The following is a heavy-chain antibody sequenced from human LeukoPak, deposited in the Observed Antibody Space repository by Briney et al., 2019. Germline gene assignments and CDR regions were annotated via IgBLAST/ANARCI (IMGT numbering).Heavy chain of an antibody. CDR1: GFTFSSYS. V-gene: IGHV3-48*01. CDR2: ISSSSSTI. Sequence: GGSLRLSCAAAGFTFSSYSMNWVRQAPGKGLEWVSYISSSSSTIYYADSVKGRFTISRDNAKNSLYLQMNSLRAEDTAVYYCASLGSSSFYWGQGTLVTVSS. D-gene: IGHD6-6*01. J-gene: IGHJ4*02. CDR3: ASLGSSSFY.